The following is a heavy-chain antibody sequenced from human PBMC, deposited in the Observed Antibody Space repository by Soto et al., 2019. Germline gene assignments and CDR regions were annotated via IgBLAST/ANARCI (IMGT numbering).Heavy chain of an antibody. Sequence: GGSLRLSCAASGFTFSSDAMSSVRRAPGEGLEWASAISGSGGSTYYADSVKGRFTISRDNSKNTLYLQMNSLRAEDTPVYYCAKDHVIGYSGYHPAYYFDYWGQGTLVTVSS. CDR1: GFTFSSDA. D-gene: IGHD5-12*01. CDR2: ISGSGGST. V-gene: IGHV3-23*01. CDR3: AKDHVIGYSGYHPAYYFDY. J-gene: IGHJ4*02.